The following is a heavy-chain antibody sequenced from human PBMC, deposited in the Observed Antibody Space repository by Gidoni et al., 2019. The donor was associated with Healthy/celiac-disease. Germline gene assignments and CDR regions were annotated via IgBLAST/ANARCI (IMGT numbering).Heavy chain of an antibody. CDR2: TRIKAHSYPT. V-gene: IGHV3-72*01. Sequence: EVKMVASGGGWVQPGGCLSLSCEASGFTLSDHDMDWVSKAPGKGLEWDDRTRIKAHSYPTEYSASVKGTLTISIDKSKISLYLQMNSLKTEDTAVYYCARVPPLYFDFWIGYYKRGDYFDYWGQGTLVTVSS. J-gene: IGHJ4*02. CDR1: GFTLSDHD. CDR3: ARVPPLYFDFWIGYYKRGDYFDY. D-gene: IGHD3-3*01.